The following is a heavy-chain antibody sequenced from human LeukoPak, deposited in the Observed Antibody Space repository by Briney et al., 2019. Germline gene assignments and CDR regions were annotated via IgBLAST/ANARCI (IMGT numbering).Heavy chain of an antibody. CDR3: AKQDIRSSAWYD. D-gene: IGHD6-19*01. CDR2: ISSSGSTI. Sequence: GGSLRLSCAASGFTFSSYEMNWVRQAPGKGLEWVSYISSSGSTIYYADSVKGRFTISRDNSKNTLYLQMNSLRAEDTAVYYCAKQDIRSSAWYDWGQGTLVTASS. J-gene: IGHJ4*02. CDR1: GFTFSSYE. V-gene: IGHV3-48*03.